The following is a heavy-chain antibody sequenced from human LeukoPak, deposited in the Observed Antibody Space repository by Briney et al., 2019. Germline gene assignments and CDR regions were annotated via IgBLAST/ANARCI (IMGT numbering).Heavy chain of an antibody. CDR3: ANLHSYGSGNDY. J-gene: IGHJ4*02. D-gene: IGHD3-10*01. CDR2: IYYSGST. CDR1: GGSISSYY. Sequence: PSETLSLTCTVSGGSISSYYWSWIRQPPGKGLEWIGYIYYSGSTNYNPSLKSRVTISVDTSKNQFSLKLSSVTAADTAVYYCANLHSYGSGNDYWGKGPLVTVSS. V-gene: IGHV4-59*01.